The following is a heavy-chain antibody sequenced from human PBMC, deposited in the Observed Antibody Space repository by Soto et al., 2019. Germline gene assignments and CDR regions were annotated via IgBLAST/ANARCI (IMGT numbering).Heavy chain of an antibody. J-gene: IGHJ4*02. CDR2: ISGGGDTT. V-gene: IGHV3-23*01. D-gene: IGHD6-13*01. Sequence: VQLLESGGGLVQPGGSLRLSCAASEFTFSSYAMGWVRQAPGKGLQWVSSISGGGDTTYDADSVKGRFTISRDNSKNTLYLHMNSLRAEDTAVYYCAKESSSTSWYGGWAYFDYLGQGTLVTVSS. CDR1: EFTFSSYA. CDR3: AKESSSTSWYGGWAYFDY.